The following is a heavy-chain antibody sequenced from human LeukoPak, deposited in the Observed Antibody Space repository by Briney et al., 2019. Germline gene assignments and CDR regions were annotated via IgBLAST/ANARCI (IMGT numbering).Heavy chain of an antibody. CDR3: ATHLTGDRYYFDY. Sequence: GRSLRLSCAASGFTFSSYAMHWVRQAPGKGLEWGAVISYDGSNKYYADSVKGRFTISRDNSKNTLYLQMNSLRAEDTAVYYCATHLTGDRYYFDYWGQGTLVTVSS. V-gene: IGHV3-30*04. CDR2: ISYDGSNK. J-gene: IGHJ4*02. D-gene: IGHD7-27*01. CDR1: GFTFSSYA.